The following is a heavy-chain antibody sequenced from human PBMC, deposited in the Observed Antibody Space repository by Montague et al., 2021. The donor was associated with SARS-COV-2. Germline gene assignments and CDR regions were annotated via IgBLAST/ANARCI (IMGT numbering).Heavy chain of an antibody. CDR1: GFYA. D-gene: IGHD3-10*01. V-gene: IGHV3-23*01. J-gene: IGHJ4*02. Sequence: SLRLSCAASGFYAMRWVRQASGKGLEWVSVISGSGGNTYYADSVKGRFTISRDNSKNTLYLQMNSLRAEDTAVYYCAKAPTMVRGVYFDYWGQGTLVTVSS. CDR2: ISGSGGNT. CDR3: AKAPTMVRGVYFDY.